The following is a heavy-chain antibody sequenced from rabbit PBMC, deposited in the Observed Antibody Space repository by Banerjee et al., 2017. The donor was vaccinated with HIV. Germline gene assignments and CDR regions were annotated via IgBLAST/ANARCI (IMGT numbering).Heavy chain of an antibody. Sequence: ERLVESRGGLGQPGESLTLSCKASGFTIRSDYWIDWVRQAPGKGLEWIGTISTGGSTYYASWVNGRFTISSDNAQNTVDLQMNSLTAADTATYFCARNLGDWRNLWGPGTLVTVS. D-gene: IGHD2-1*01. CDR1: GFTIRS. V-gene: IGHV1S21*01. J-gene: IGHJ4*01. CDR2: ISTGGST. CDR3: ARNLGDWRNL.